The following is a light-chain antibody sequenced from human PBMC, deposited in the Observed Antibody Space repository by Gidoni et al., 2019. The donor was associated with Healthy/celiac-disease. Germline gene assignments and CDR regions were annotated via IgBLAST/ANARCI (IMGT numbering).Light chain of an antibody. J-gene: IGKJ5*01. CDR3: QQYGSSPST. CDR1: QSVSSSY. Sequence: EIVLTQSPGTLSLSPGERATLSCRARQSVSSSYLAWYQQKPGQAPRLLIYGASSRATGIPDRFSGSGSGTDVTLIISRLEPEDFAVYYCQQYGSSPSTFGQGTRLEIK. CDR2: GAS. V-gene: IGKV3-20*01.